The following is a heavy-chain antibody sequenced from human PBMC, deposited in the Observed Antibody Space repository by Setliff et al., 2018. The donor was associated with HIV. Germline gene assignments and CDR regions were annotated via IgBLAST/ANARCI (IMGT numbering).Heavy chain of an antibody. CDR1: GFTFSSYS. D-gene: IGHD3-22*01. Sequence: GGSLRLSCAASGFTFSSYSINWVRQAPGKGLEWVSSISSSSSYIYYADSVKGRFTISRDNAKNSLYLQMNSLRDEDTAVYYCARDHRPYFYDKAWFDPWGQGTLVTVSS. CDR2: ISSSSSYI. CDR3: ARDHRPYFYDKAWFDP. V-gene: IGHV3-21*01. J-gene: IGHJ5*02.